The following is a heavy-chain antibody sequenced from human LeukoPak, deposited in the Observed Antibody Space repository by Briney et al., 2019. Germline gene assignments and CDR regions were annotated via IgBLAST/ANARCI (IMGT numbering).Heavy chain of an antibody. V-gene: IGHV4-59*12. D-gene: IGHD4-11*01. J-gene: IGHJ5*01. CDR2: IHYTGAA. CDR1: GGSISGSF. CDR3: TKFATETVPNWLES. Sequence: SETLSLTCTVSGGSISGSFWSWVRQSPGEGLEFIGYIHYTGAASYKPSLYSRVSMSVDTSKNQLSLKVNSVTAGDTAVYYCTKFATETVPNWLESWGQGVLVTVSS.